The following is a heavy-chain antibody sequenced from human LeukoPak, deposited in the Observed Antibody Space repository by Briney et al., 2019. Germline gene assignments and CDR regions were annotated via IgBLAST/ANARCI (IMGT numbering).Heavy chain of an antibody. V-gene: IGHV1-2*02. Sequence: ASVKVSCKASGYTFTGYYMHWVRQAPEQGLEWMEWINPNSGGTNYAQKFQGRVTMTRDTSISAAYMELSRLRSDDTAVDYCARATHPSYSSGWWFDYWGQGTLVSVSS. D-gene: IGHD6-19*01. CDR1: GYTFTGYY. CDR3: ARATHPSYSSGWWFDY. J-gene: IGHJ4*02. CDR2: INPNSGGT.